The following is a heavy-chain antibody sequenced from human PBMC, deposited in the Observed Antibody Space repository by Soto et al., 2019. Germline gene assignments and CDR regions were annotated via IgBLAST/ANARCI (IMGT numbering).Heavy chain of an antibody. CDR2: IYYSGST. D-gene: IGHD2-21*02. V-gene: IGHV4-31*03. Sequence: QVQLQESGPGLVKPSQTLSLTCTVSGGSMSSGGYYWSWISQHPGKGLEWIGYIYYSGSTYYNPSLKSRVTISVDTSKNQFSLKLSSVTAADTAVYYCARVCGGDCHYGMDVWGQGTTVTVSS. CDR3: ARVCGGDCHYGMDV. J-gene: IGHJ6*02. CDR1: GGSMSSGGYY.